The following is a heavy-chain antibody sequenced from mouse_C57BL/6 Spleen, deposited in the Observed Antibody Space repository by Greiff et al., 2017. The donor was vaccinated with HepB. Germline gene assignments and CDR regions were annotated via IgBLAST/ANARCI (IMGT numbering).Heavy chain of an antibody. D-gene: IGHD3-2*01. CDR1: GYTFTSYW. Sequence: VQLQQSGAELVKPGASVKLSCKASGYTFTSYWMHWVKQRPGRGLEWIGRIDPNSGGTKYNEKFKSKATLTVDIPSSTAYMQLSSLTSEDSAVYYCARSKTAPATWLAYWGQGTLVTVSA. CDR2: IDPNSGGT. J-gene: IGHJ3*01. V-gene: IGHV1-72*01. CDR3: ARSKTAPATWLAY.